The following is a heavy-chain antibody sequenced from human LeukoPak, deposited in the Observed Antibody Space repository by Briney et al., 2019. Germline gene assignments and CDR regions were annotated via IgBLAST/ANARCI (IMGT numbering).Heavy chain of an antibody. V-gene: IGHV4-39*01. CDR1: AVSISSSNSY. J-gene: IGHJ4*02. CDR2: IYYSGNT. Sequence: SETLSLTCTVSAVSISSSNSYWGWIRQPPGKGLEWIGSIYYSGNTYYNASLKSQVSISIDTSKNQFSLRLTSVTAADTAVYYCARQTGSGLFILPGGQGTLVTVSS. CDR3: ARQTGSGLFILP. D-gene: IGHD3/OR15-3a*01.